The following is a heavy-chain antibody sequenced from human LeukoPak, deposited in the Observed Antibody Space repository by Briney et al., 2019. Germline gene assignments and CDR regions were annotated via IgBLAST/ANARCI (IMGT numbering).Heavy chain of an antibody. V-gene: IGHV4-30-2*01. Sequence: PSETLSLTCAVSGGSISSGGYSWSWIRQPPGKGLEWIGYIYHSGSTYYNPSLKSRVTISVDRSKNQFSLKLSSVTAADTAVYYCARVNSSGWHQIDYWGQGTLVTVSS. CDR1: GGSISSGGYS. CDR2: IYHSGST. CDR3: ARVNSSGWHQIDY. J-gene: IGHJ4*02. D-gene: IGHD6-19*01.